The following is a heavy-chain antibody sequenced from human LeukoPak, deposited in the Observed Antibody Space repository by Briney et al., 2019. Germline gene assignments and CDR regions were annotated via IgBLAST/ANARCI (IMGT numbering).Heavy chain of an antibody. D-gene: IGHD3-3*01. V-gene: IGHV4-34*01. Sequence: PSETLSLTCDVYGGSFSGFYWNWIRQPPGKGLEWIGEIDHSGSTNHNPSLKSRVTISVDRANNQFSLKLSSVTAADTAVYYCARFVVGARITIFGVVTNYFDYWGQGTLVTVSS. CDR1: GGSFSGFY. CDR3: ARFVVGARITIFGVVTNYFDY. CDR2: IDHSGST. J-gene: IGHJ4*02.